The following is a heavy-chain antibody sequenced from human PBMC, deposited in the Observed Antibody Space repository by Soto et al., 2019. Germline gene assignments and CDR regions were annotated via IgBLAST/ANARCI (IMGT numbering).Heavy chain of an antibody. V-gene: IGHV3-11*06. CDR3: ESDNYLGGYRYGKFDC. D-gene: IGHD5-18*01. J-gene: IGHJ4*02. CDR1: GFTFSDYY. CDR2: ISSRSSYT. Sequence: GVSLRLSCAASGFTFSDYYMSWIRQAPGKGLEWVSHISSRSSYTNYADSVKGRFTISRDNAKNTLYLKMNRLRADDTAVYYCESDNYLGGYRYGKFDCWVQGTLGTVS.